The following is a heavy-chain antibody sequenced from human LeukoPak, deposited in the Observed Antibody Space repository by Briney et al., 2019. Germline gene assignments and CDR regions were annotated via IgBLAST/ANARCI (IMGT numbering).Heavy chain of an antibody. Sequence: GGSLRLSCAASGFTFDDYAMHWVRHAPGKGLEWVSGISWNSGSIGYADSEKGRFTISRDNAKNSLYLQMNSLRAEDMALYYCAKDAGKVAAAGRGLDYWGQGTLVTVSS. CDR2: ISWNSGSI. J-gene: IGHJ4*02. V-gene: IGHV3-9*03. CDR3: AKDAGKVAAAGRGLDY. CDR1: GFTFDDYA. D-gene: IGHD6-13*01.